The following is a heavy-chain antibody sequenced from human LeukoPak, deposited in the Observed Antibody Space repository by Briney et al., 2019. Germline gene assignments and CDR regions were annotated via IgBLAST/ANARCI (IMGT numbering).Heavy chain of an antibody. CDR2: IYYSGST. Sequence: KSSETLSLTCTVSGGSISSSSYYWGWIRQPPGKGLEWIGSIYYSGSTYYNPSLKSRVTISVDTSKNQFSLKLSSVTAADTAVYYCARHPWVGYYDGSPYYFDYWGQGTLVTVSS. J-gene: IGHJ4*02. V-gene: IGHV4-39*01. CDR3: ARHPWVGYYDGSPYYFDY. CDR1: GGSISSSSYY. D-gene: IGHD3-3*01.